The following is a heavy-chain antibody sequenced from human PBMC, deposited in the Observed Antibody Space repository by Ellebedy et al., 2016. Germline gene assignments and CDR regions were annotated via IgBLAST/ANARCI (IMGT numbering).Heavy chain of an antibody. D-gene: IGHD4-23*01. V-gene: IGHV2-5*02. Sequence: SGPTLVXPTQTLTLTCTFSGFSLSTSGVGVGWIRQPPGKALEWLALIYWDDDKHYSPSLKSRLTITKDTSKNQVVLTMTNMDPVDTATYYCAHRRKDYGGAHYFDYWGQGTLVTVSS. J-gene: IGHJ4*02. CDR1: GFSLSTSGVG. CDR2: IYWDDDK. CDR3: AHRRKDYGGAHYFDY.